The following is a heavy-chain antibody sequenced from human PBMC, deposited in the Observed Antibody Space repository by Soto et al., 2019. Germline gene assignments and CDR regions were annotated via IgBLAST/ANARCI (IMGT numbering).Heavy chain of an antibody. CDR3: ARDPNRGGYCSSTSCYGSVNAFDI. CDR1: GFTFSSYG. Sequence: GGSLRLSCAASGFTFSSYGMHWVRQAPGKGLEWVAVIWYDGSNKYYADSVKGRFTISRDNSKNTLDLQMNSLRAEDTAVYYCARDPNRGGYCSSTSCYGSVNAFDIWGQGTMVTVSS. CDR2: IWYDGSNK. D-gene: IGHD2-2*01. V-gene: IGHV3-33*01. J-gene: IGHJ3*02.